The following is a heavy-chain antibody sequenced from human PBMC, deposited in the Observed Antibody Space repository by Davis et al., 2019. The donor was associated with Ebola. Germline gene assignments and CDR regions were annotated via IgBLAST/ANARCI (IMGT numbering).Heavy chain of an antibody. D-gene: IGHD5-18*01. CDR2: TYYTSKWFN. J-gene: IGHJ6*04. CDR3: ARGWLRGGMGV. Sequence: HSQTLSLTCAISGDSVSSAGWNWIRQSPSRGLEWLGRTYYTSKWFNHYAESVKSRITINPDTSKNQFSLQLNSVTPEDTAVYYCARGWLRGGMGVWGEGTSVTVSS. V-gene: IGHV6-1*01. CDR1: GDSVSSAG.